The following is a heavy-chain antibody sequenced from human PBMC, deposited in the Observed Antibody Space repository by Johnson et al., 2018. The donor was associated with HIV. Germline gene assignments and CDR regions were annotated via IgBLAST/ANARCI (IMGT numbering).Heavy chain of an antibody. V-gene: IGHV3-74*02. CDR1: GFTFSDYW. Sequence: VQLVESGGGVVQPGRSLRLSCAASGFTFSDYWMHWVRQGIGKGLAWVARVNSDGYSTSYAGSVKGRFTISRDNAKNTLYLQMNSLRAEDTAVYYCARGVAMIVFWGQGTMVTVSS. CDR3: ARGVAMIVF. J-gene: IGHJ3*01. D-gene: IGHD3-22*01. CDR2: VNSDGYST.